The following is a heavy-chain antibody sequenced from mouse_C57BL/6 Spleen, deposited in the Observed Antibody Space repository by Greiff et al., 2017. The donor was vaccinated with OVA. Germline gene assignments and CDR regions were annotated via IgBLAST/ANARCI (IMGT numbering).Heavy chain of an antibody. CDR3: ARNLYGSSSHWYFDV. J-gene: IGHJ1*03. Sequence: QVQLQQSGPGLVAPSQSLSITCTVSGFSLTSYAISWVRQPPGKGLEWLGVIWTGGGTNYNSALKSRLSISKDNSKSQVFLKMNSLQTDDTARYYCARNLYGSSSHWYFDVWGTGTTVTVSS. CDR2: IWTGGGT. V-gene: IGHV2-9-1*01. D-gene: IGHD1-1*01. CDR1: GFSLTSYA.